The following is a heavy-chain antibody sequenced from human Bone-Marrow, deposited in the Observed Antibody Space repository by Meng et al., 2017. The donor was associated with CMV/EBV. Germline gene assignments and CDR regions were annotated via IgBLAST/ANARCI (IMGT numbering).Heavy chain of an antibody. J-gene: IGHJ4*02. Sequence: GSLRLSCTVSGGSISSSSYYWGWIRQPPGKGLEWIGSIYYSGSTYYNPSLMSRVTISVDTSKNQFSLKLSSLTAADTAVYYCARLIFIPAAPLAGFDYWGQGTLVTFSS. D-gene: IGHD2-2*01. CDR3: ARLIFIPAAPLAGFDY. CDR2: IYYSGST. CDR1: GGSISSSSYY. V-gene: IGHV4-39*01.